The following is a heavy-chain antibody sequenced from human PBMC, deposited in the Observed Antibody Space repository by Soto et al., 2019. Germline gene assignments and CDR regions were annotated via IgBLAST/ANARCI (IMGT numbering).Heavy chain of an antibody. CDR3: ARDVLTYGSGSYSHYFDY. J-gene: IGHJ4*02. CDR2: IWYDRSNK. Sequence: GGSLRLSCAASGFNFDDYAMHWVRPAPGKGLEWVAVIWYDRSNKYYADSVKGRFTISRDNSKNTLYLQMNSLRAEDTAVYYCARDVLTYGSGSYSHYFDYWGQGTLVTVSS. V-gene: IGHV3-33*08. D-gene: IGHD3-10*01. CDR1: GFNFDDYA.